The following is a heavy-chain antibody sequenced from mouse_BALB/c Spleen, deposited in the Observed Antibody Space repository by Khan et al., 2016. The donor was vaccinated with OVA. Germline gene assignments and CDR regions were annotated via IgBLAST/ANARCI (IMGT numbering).Heavy chain of an antibody. CDR1: GFTFSDYG. CDR3: ARSWAMDY. Sequence: EVELVESGGGFVQPGGSRKLSCAASGFTFSDYGMAWVRQAPGKGPEWVAFISNLAYSIYYADTVTGRFTISRENAKITLYLEMSSLRSEDTAMYYCARSWAMDYWGQGTSVTVSS. J-gene: IGHJ4*01. V-gene: IGHV5-15*02. CDR2: ISNLAYSI.